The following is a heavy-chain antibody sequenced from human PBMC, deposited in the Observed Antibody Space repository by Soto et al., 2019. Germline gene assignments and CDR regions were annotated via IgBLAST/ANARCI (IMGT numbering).Heavy chain of an antibody. J-gene: IGHJ4*02. CDR3: ARIMGGTQMEFDY. V-gene: IGHV3-7*01. CDR1: GFTFSSYW. Sequence: GGSLRLSCAASGFTFSSYWMTWVRQAPGKGLEWVANIKQDGSEKYYVDSVRGRFTMSRDNAKNSLYLQMNSLRAEDTAVYYCARIMGGTQMEFDYWGQGTLVTVSS. D-gene: IGHD1-26*01. CDR2: IKQDGSEK.